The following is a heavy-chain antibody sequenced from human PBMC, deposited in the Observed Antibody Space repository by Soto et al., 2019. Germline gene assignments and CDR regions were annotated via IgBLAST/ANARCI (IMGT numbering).Heavy chain of an antibody. V-gene: IGHV3-48*02. CDR2: ISRSSRTI. D-gene: IGHD3-22*01. CDR3: ARESYYYDSSTFDI. Sequence: EVQLVESGGGLVQPGGSLRLSCAASGFTFSSYIMNWFRQAPGTGLEWVSYISRSSRTIYYADSVKGRFTISRDNAKNSLYLQMNSLRDEDTSVYYCARESYYYDSSTFDIWGQGTMVTVSS. J-gene: IGHJ3*02. CDR1: GFTFSSYI.